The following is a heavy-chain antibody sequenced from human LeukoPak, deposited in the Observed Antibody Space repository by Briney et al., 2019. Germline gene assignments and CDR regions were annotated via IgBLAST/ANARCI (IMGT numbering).Heavy chain of an antibody. CDR1: GDSITDDY. D-gene: IGHD3-3*02. Sequence: SETLSLTCTVSGDSITDDYYTWIRQPTGKGLEWIGRIHSGGTTNYNPSLMSRVTLSIDKSKKHISLRLTSVTAADTALYYCARDNGSGYTKGYEHYYYYLDVWGKGTTVTVSS. J-gene: IGHJ6*03. V-gene: IGHV4-4*07. CDR2: IHSGGTT. CDR3: ARDNGSGYTKGYEHYYYYLDV.